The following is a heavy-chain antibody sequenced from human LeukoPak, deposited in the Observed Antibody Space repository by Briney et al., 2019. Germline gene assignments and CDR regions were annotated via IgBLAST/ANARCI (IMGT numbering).Heavy chain of an antibody. D-gene: IGHD3/OR15-3a*01. J-gene: IGHJ4*02. CDR1: GGSFSGYY. V-gene: IGHV4-34*01. CDR3: ARGRWTGYFDY. Sequence: SETLSLTCAVYGGSFSGYYWSWIRQPPGKGLEWIGEINHSGSTNYNPSLKSRVTISVDTSKNQSSLKLSSVTAADTAVYYCARGRWTGYFDYWGQGTLVTVSS. CDR2: INHSGST.